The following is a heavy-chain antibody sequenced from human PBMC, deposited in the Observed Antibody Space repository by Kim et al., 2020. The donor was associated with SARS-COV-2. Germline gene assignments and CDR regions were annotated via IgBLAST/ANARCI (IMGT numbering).Heavy chain of an antibody. Sequence: HPPLKSRVTISVDTAKNQFSLKLRPVTAADTAVYYCAGDSAYGSGSYGYWGQGTLVTVSS. J-gene: IGHJ4*02. D-gene: IGHD3-10*01. CDR3: AGDSAYGSGSYGY. V-gene: IGHV4-59*01.